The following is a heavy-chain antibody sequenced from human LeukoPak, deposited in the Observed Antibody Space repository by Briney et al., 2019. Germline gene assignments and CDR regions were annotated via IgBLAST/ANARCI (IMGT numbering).Heavy chain of an antibody. D-gene: IGHD3-3*01. CDR1: GGAFRSYA. J-gene: IGHJ6*03. V-gene: IGHV1-69*06. CDR2: IIPIFDTA. CDR3: ARSLFRFLEWSYRSYYYYYMDV. Sequence: SVKVSCKASGGAFRSYAINWVRQASGQGLEWMGGIIPIFDTANNAQKFQGRVTITADKSTSTAYMELSSLRSEDTAVYFCARSLFRFLEWSYRSYYYYYMDVWGKGTTVTVSS.